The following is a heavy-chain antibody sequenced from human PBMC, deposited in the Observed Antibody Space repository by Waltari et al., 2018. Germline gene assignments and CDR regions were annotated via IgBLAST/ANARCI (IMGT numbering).Heavy chain of an antibody. CDR1: GFHFSDFA. CDR3: ARNYGDYRDAFDI. CDR2: ISGSGGAT. V-gene: IGHV3-23*01. J-gene: IGHJ3*02. Sequence: EVQLLESGGGLVQPGGSLRLSCAASGFHFSDFAIPWVRRAPGKGLEWVSAISGSGGATYSADSVKGRFTVSRDNSKNSLYLQMNSLRAEDTAVYYCARNYGDYRDAFDIWGQGTMVTVSS. D-gene: IGHD4-17*01.